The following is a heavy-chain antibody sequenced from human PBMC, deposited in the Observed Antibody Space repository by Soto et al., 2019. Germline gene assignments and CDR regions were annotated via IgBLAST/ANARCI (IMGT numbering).Heavy chain of an antibody. CDR2: IWYDGSNK. CDR3: ARFATMVRGVIITPDYYYYGMDV. V-gene: IGHV3-33*01. CDR1: GFTFSSYG. D-gene: IGHD3-10*01. J-gene: IGHJ6*02. Sequence: GGSLRLSCAASGFTFSSYGMHWVRQAPGKGLEWVAVIWYDGSNKYYADSVKGRFTISRDNSKNTLYLQMNSLRAEDTAVYYCARFATMVRGVIITPDYYYYGMDVWGQGTTVTVSS.